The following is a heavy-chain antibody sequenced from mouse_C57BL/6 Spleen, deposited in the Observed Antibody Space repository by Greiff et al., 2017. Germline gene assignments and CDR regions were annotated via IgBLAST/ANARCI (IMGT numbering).Heavy chain of an antibody. Sequence: QVQLQQPGAELVKPGASVKLSCKASGYTFTSYWMQWVKQRPGQGLEWIGEIDPSDSYTNYNQKFKGKATLTVDTSSRTAYMQLSSLTSEDSADYYGARPSITTVVATGAMDYWGQGTSVTVSA. V-gene: IGHV1-50*01. CDR2: IDPSDSYT. J-gene: IGHJ4*01. CDR3: ARPSITTVVATGAMDY. D-gene: IGHD1-1*01. CDR1: GYTFTSYW.